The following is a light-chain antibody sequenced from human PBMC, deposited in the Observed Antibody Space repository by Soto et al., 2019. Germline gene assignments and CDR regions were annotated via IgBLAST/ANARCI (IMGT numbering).Light chain of an antibody. J-gene: IGKJ1*01. CDR2: AAS. CDR1: QGIRND. CDR3: LQDYNYPLT. V-gene: IGKV1-6*01. Sequence: AIQMTQSPSSLSASVGDRVTITCRASQGIRNDLGWYQQKPGKAPKLLIYAASSLESGVPSRFSGSGSGTDFTLTISSLQPEDFAPYYCLQDYNYPLTFGQGTKVEIK.